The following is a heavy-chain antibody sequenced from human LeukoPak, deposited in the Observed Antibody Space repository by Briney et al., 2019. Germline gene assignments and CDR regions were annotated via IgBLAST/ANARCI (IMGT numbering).Heavy chain of an antibody. V-gene: IGHV1-2*02. CDR3: ARDFNCGGACSTRMFSY. CDR2: SNPNSGGT. CDR1: GYTFTCYY. D-gene: IGHD2-21*02. Sequence: ASVKVSCKASGYTFTCYYMHWGRQAPGQGLEWMGWSNPNSGGTNYAQKFQGRVTMTRDTAISTAYMELSRLRSDDTAVYYCARDFNCGGACSTRMFSYWGQGTLVTVSS. J-gene: IGHJ4*02.